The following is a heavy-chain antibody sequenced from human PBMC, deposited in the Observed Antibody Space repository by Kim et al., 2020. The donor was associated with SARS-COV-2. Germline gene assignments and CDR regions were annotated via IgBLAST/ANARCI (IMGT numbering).Heavy chain of an antibody. CDR1: GYTFTSYY. CDR3: ARDLSSSTPPSSYYYYGMDV. Sequence: ASVKVSCKASGYTFTSYYMHWVRQAPGQGLEWMGIINPSGGSTSYAQKFQGRVTMTRDTSTSTVYMELSSLRSEDTAVYYCARDLSSSTPPSSYYYYGMDVWGQGTTVTVSS. CDR2: INPSGGST. D-gene: IGHD6-6*01. V-gene: IGHV1-46*01. J-gene: IGHJ6*02.